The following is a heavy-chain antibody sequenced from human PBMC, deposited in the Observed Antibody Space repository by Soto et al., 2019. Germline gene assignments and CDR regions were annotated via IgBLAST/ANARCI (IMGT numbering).Heavy chain of an antibody. J-gene: IGHJ4*02. CDR2: IKQDGSEK. V-gene: IGHV3-7*01. CDR3: ARDASGYSSSWYYFDY. Sequence: EVQLAESGGGLVQPGGSLRLSCAASGFTFSSYWMSWVRQAPGKGLEWVANIKQDGSEKYYVDSVKGRFTISRDNAKNSLYLQMNSLRAEDTAVYYCARDASGYSSSWYYFDYWGQGTLVTVSS. CDR1: GFTFSSYW. D-gene: IGHD6-13*01.